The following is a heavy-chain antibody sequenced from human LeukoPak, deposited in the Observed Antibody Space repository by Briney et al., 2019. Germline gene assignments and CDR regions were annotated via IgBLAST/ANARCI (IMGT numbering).Heavy chain of an antibody. CDR2: IYYSGST. D-gene: IGHD4/OR15-4a*01. J-gene: IGHJ4*02. V-gene: IGHV4-39*07. CDR3: AREGARYYFDY. Sequence: SETLSLTCTVSGGSISSSSYYWGWIRQPPGTGLEWIGSIYYSGSTYYNPSLKSRVTMSVDTSKNQFSLKLSSVTAADTAVYYCAREGARYYFDYWGQGTLVTVSS. CDR1: GGSISSSSYY.